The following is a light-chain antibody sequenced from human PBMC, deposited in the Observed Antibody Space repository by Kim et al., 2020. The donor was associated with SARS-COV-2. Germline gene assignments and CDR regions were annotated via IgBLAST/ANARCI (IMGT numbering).Light chain of an antibody. Sequence: AVQPVTISCTGSSRDFNDYKFVYWYQQRPGRAPKFVIYDLNKRPSGVPDRFSGSKSGNTASLTISGLQAEDEADYYCCSYSGSLVFGGGTQLTVL. CDR2: DLN. CDR3: CSYSGSLV. V-gene: IGLV2-11*03. J-gene: IGLJ2*01. CDR1: SRDFNDYKF.